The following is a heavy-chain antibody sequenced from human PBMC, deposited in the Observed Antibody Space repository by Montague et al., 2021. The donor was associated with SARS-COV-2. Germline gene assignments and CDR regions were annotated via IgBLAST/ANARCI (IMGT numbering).Heavy chain of an antibody. Sequence: SLRLSCAASGFTFSNSWMNWVRQAPGKGLEWVANIKYDESEKSYVDSVKGRFTISRDNAKNSLYLQMNGLRVEDTAVYYSARGGFYCFDSWGQGTLVTVCS. CDR3: ARGGFYCFDS. V-gene: IGHV3-7*01. D-gene: IGHD5-12*01. J-gene: IGHJ4*02. CDR2: IKYDESEK. CDR1: GFTFSNSW.